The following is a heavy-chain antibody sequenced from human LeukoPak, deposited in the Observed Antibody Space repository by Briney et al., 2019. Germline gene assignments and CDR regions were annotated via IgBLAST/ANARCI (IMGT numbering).Heavy chain of an antibody. CDR1: GGSISSSSYY. D-gene: IGHD6-19*01. V-gene: IGHV4-39*07. J-gene: IGHJ4*02. CDR2: IYYSGST. Sequence: PSETLSLTCTVSGGSISSSSYYWGWIRQPPGKGLEWIGSIYYSGSTYYNPSLKSRVTISVDTSKNQFSLKLSSVTAADTAVYYCARVLASIAVAGTGTFDYWGQGTLVTVSS. CDR3: ARVLASIAVAGTGTFDY.